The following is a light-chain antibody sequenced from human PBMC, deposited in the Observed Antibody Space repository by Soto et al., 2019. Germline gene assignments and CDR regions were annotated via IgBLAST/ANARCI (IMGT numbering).Light chain of an antibody. J-gene: IGLJ1*01. CDR1: SSDVGNYNF. CDR2: AVS. V-gene: IGLV2-14*01. CDR3: SSYSSTSTYV. Sequence: QSALTQPASVSGSPGQSITISCTGTSSDVGNYNFVSWYQQHPGKAPKLMIYAVSNRPSGVSIRFSGSKSGNTASLTISGLQAEDEADYSCSSYSSTSTYVFGAGTKVTVL.